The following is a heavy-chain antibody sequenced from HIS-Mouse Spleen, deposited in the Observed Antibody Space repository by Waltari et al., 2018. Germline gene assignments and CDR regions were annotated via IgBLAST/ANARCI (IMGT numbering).Heavy chain of an antibody. V-gene: IGHV4-30-4*01. J-gene: IGHJ4*02. Sequence: QVQLQESGPGLVKPSQTLSLTCTVSVGSISSGDYYWSWFRQPPGKGLEWIGYIYYSGSTYYNPSLKSRVTISVDTSKNQFSLKLSSVTAADTAVYYCARAQIEYSSSFDYWGQGTLVTVSS. CDR1: VGSISSGDYY. CDR3: ARAQIEYSSSFDY. D-gene: IGHD6-6*01. CDR2: IYYSGST.